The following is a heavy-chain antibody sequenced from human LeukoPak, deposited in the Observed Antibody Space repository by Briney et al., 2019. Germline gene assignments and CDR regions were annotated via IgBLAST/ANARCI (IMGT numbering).Heavy chain of an antibody. CDR1: GFTFNTYP. D-gene: IGHD6-13*01. CDR3: VKDTLPKGYSTRWYYAFDV. J-gene: IGHJ3*01. V-gene: IGHV3-64*05. CDR2: ISSSGDRT. Sequence: PGGSLRLSCSASGFTFNTYPMHWVRQAPGKGLECASAISSSGDRTYYADSVKGRFTISRDNSKNTLFFLMSSLRTEDTAVYYCVKDTLPKGYSTRWYYAFDVWGQGTTVTVSP.